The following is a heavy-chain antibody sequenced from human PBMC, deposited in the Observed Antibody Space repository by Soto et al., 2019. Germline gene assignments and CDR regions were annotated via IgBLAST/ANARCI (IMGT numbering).Heavy chain of an antibody. Sequence: ASVKVSCKASGYTFTSYGISWVRQAPGQGLEWMGWISAYNGNTNYAQKFQERVTISWDMSTNTAYMELSSLRSEDTAVYYCAAESYYESNGTKGRIDWGQGTLVTVSS. CDR2: ISAYNGNT. CDR3: AAESYYESNGTKGRID. V-gene: IGHV1-18*01. CDR1: GYTFTSYG. J-gene: IGHJ4*02. D-gene: IGHD3-22*01.